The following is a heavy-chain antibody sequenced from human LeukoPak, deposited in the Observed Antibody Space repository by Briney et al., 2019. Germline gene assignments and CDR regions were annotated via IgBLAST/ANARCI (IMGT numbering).Heavy chain of an antibody. J-gene: IGHJ4*02. CDR3: TNLGAGRYEG. CDR2: ITSSGDNT. CDR1: KFTFSAYA. D-gene: IGHD6-19*01. Sequence: GGSLRLSCAASKFTFSAYAMSWVRQAPGKGLEWVSTITSSGDNTDYADSMKGRFTIPRDNSKNTLYSQMNSLRAEDTAVYYCTNLGAGRYEGWGQGTLVTVSS. V-gene: IGHV3-23*01.